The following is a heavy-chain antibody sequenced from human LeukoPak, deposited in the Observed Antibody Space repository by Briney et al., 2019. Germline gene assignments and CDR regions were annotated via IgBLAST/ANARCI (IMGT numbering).Heavy chain of an antibody. CDR2: ISAYNSYT. CDR3: ATTRGSHVLTPYLDY. Sequence: GASVKVSCKASGYTFSTYGVSWARQAPGQGLEWMGWISAYNSYTRYVEKFQGRVTMTIDTSTNTADMELRSLRSDDTAVYYCATTRGSHVLTPYLDYWGQGTLVTVSS. CDR1: GYTFSTYG. D-gene: IGHD3-16*01. J-gene: IGHJ4*02. V-gene: IGHV1-18*01.